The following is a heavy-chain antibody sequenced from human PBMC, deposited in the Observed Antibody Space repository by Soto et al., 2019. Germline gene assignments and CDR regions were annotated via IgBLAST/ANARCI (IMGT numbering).Heavy chain of an antibody. CDR2: ISSSSSYI. D-gene: IGHD2-2*01. J-gene: IGHJ6*03. V-gene: IGHV3-21*01. CDR3: ARDSQYQLLDYYYYMDV. CDR1: GFTFSSYS. Sequence: EVQLVESGGGLVKPGGSLRLSCAASGFTFSSYSMNWVRQAPGKGLEWVSSISSSSSYIYYANSVKGRFTISRDNAKNSLYLQMNSLRAEDTAVYYCARDSQYQLLDYYYYMDVWGKGTTVTVSS.